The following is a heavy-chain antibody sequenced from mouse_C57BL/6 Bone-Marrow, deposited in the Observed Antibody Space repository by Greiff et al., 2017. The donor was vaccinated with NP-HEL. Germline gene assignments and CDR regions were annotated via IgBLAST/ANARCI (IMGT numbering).Heavy chain of an antibody. CDR2: IDPSDSYT. J-gene: IGHJ4*01. V-gene: IGHV1-50*01. Sequence: QVQLQQPGAELVKPGASVKLSCKASGYTFTSYWMQWVKQRPGQGLEWIGEIDPSDSYTNYNQKFKGKATLTVDTSSSTAYMQLSSLTSEDSAVYYCARAILTTVVANYYAMDYWGQGTSVTVSS. CDR1: GYTFTSYW. D-gene: IGHD1-1*01. CDR3: ARAILTTVVANYYAMDY.